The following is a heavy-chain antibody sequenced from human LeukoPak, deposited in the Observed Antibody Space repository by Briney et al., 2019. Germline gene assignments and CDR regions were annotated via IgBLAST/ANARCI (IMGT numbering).Heavy chain of an antibody. Sequence: ASVKVSCKASGYTFTSYYMHWVRQPPGQGLEWMGIINPSGGSTSYAQKFRGRVTMTRDTSTTTVYMELTSLKSDDTAVYYCARGKEMATITGGPDYWGQGTLVTVSS. V-gene: IGHV1-46*01. J-gene: IGHJ4*02. CDR2: INPSGGST. CDR3: ARGKEMATITGGPDY. D-gene: IGHD5-24*01. CDR1: GYTFTSYY.